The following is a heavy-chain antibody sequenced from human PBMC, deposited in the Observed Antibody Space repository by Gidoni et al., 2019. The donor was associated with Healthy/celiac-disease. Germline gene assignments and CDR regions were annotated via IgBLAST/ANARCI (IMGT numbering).Heavy chain of an antibody. J-gene: IGHJ4*02. CDR2: ISADNGNT. CDR3: ARDRMIAARPVDS. Sequence: QVQLVQSGAEVKKPGAAWQVSWKASGCTLTRYGISWVLQAPGQGLELRGWISADNGNTNYAQKLQGRVTMTTDTSTSTAYMALRSLRSADTAVYYCARDRMIAARPVDSWGQGTLVTVSS. D-gene: IGHD6-6*01. V-gene: IGHV1-18*01. CDR1: GCTLTRYG.